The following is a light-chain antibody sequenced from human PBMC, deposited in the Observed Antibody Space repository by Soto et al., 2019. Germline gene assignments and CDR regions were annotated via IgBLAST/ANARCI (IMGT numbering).Light chain of an antibody. Sequence: DIQMTQSPSTLSAYVEDRDTITCRASQSITNWLAWYQQKPGKATRLLIYDASSLESWVPSRFSGSGSGTEFTLTISSLQSEDLATYYCQQYKSFWTFGQGTKVDIK. CDR1: QSITNW. CDR2: DAS. V-gene: IGKV1-5*01. J-gene: IGKJ1*01. CDR3: QQYKSFWT.